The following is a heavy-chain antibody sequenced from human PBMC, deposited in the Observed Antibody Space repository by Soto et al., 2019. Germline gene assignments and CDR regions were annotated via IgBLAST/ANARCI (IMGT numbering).Heavy chain of an antibody. J-gene: IGHJ3*02. CDR3: ARGDTPMITGMDSFDI. D-gene: IGHD5-18*01. Sequence: GGSLRLSCAASGFTFSRYWMNWVRQAPGKGLEWVANIKQDGTEKNYVDSVKGRFTISRDNARKSLYLQMDSLRAEDTAVYFCARGDTPMITGMDSFDIWGQGTMVTVSS. CDR1: GFTFSRYW. V-gene: IGHV3-7*01. CDR2: IKQDGTEK.